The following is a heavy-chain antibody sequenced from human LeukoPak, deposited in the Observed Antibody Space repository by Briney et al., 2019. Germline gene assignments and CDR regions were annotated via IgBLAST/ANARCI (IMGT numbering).Heavy chain of an antibody. J-gene: IGHJ4*02. CDR3: ATSGYSSSWYFG. CDR2: ISRSSTTI. Sequence: GGSLRLSCAASGFTFSNYSMNWVRQAPGKGLEWVSYISRSSTTIYYADSVKGRFTISRDNAKNSLYLQMNSLRAENTAVYYCATSGYSSSWYFGWGQGTLVTVSS. D-gene: IGHD6-13*01. V-gene: IGHV3-48*01. CDR1: GFTFSNYS.